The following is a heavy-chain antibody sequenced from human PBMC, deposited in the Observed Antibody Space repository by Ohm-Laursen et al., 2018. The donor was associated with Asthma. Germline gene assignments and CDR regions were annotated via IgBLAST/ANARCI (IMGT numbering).Heavy chain of an antibody. CDR1: GYTFSRYS. V-gene: IGHV3-21*01. J-gene: IGHJ1*01. Sequence: LSLTCASPGYTFSRYSIHWVRQVPGKGLEWVASISTASTFIYYADSVRGRFTTSRDNAKNSVYLQMNSLRAEDTALYYCARIGPEWELPGREYSLHHWGQGTQVTVSS. CDR3: ARIGPEWELPGREYSLHH. CDR2: ISTASTFI. D-gene: IGHD1-26*01.